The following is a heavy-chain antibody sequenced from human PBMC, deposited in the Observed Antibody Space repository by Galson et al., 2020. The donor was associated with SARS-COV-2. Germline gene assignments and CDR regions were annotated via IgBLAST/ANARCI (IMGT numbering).Heavy chain of an antibody. CDR2: INPNSGGP. V-gene: IGHV1-2*02. CDR3: AGVGIAVAGAKIYYYYGMDV. D-gene: IGHD6-19*01. J-gene: IGHJ6*02. Sequence: ASVKVSCKASGYTFTGYYMHWVRQAPGQGLEWMGWINPNSGGPNYAQKFQGRVTMTRDTSINTAYMELSRLRSDDTAVYYCAGVGIAVAGAKIYYYYGMDVWGQGTTVTVSS. CDR1: GYTFTGYY.